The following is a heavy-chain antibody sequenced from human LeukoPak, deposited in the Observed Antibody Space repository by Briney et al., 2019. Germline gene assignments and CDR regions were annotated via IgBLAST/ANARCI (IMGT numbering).Heavy chain of an antibody. V-gene: IGHV3-48*01. CDR3: ARAGANYYGSGSYYNDAFDI. CDR1: GFTFSNAW. Sequence: GGSLRLSCAASGFTFSNAWMSWVRQAPGKGLEWVSYISSSSSTIYYADSVKGRFTISRDNAKNSLYLQMNSLRAEDTAVYYCARAGANYYGSGSYYNDAFDIWGQGTMVTVSS. CDR2: ISSSSSTI. J-gene: IGHJ3*02. D-gene: IGHD3-10*01.